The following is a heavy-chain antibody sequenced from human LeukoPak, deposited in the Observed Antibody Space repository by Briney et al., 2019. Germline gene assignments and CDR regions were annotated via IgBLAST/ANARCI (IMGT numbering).Heavy chain of an antibody. V-gene: IGHV4-59*01. D-gene: IGHD1-26*01. CDR3: ARSSENYFGP. J-gene: IGHJ5*02. CDR2: IYYSGAT. Sequence: PSETLSLTCAASGGSIRGYYWSWIRQPPGKGLQWIGEIYYSGATKYISSLKSRVTMSVDTSKNQFSLSLTSVTAADTAVYYCARSSENYFGPWGQGTLVTVSS. CDR1: GGSIRGYY.